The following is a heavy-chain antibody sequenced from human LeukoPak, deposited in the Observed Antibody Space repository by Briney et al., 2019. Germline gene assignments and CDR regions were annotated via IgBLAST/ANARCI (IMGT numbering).Heavy chain of an antibody. CDR2: VSATGRET. CDR3: ARTWNSAIGSAGDWFDH. Sequence: PGGSLRLSCSASGFTFSSFVMSWVRQSPGKGLEWVSGVSATGRETFYADSVEGRFTISRDNSKNTVYLQMNSLTTEDTAKYYCARTWNSAIGSAGDWFDHWGQGAQVIVSS. V-gene: IGHV3-23*01. CDR1: GFTFSSFV. D-gene: IGHD3-10*01. J-gene: IGHJ5*02.